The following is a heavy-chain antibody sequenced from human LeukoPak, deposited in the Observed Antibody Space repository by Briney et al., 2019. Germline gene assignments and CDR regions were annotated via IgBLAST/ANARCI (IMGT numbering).Heavy chain of an antibody. V-gene: IGHV4-4*02. CDR2: IYHSGST. CDR1: GGSISSGNW. J-gene: IGHJ4*02. D-gene: IGHD6-19*01. Sequence: SGTLSLTCAVSGGSISSGNWWSWVRQPPGKGLEWIGEIYHSGSTNYNPSLKSRVTISVDKSKNQFSLKLSSVTAADTAVYYCAGLLGVAGTTRLDYWGQGTLVAVSS. CDR3: AGLLGVAGTTRLDY.